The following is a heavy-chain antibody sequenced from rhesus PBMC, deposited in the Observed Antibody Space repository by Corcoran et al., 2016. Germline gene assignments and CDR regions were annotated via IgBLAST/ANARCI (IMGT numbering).Heavy chain of an antibody. V-gene: IGHV4-143*01. J-gene: IGHJ4*01. CDR1: GGSISGYYL. Sequence: QVQLQESGPGVVKPSETLSLTCAVSGGSISGYYLWSWIRQPPGKGLEWIGYIYGGSVRPRYTPSLKSRYIISIVTSETQFSLNLGSVTAADAAVYYCARAIYSNSLVWGQGVLVTVSS. D-gene: IGHD4-23*01. CDR3: ARAIYSNSLV. CDR2: IYGGSVRP.